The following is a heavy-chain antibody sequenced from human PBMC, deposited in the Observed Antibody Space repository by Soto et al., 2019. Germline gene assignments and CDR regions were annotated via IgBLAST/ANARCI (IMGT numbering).Heavy chain of an antibody. D-gene: IGHD1-26*01. V-gene: IGHV4-31*11. CDR3: AREGGIVGATAADY. J-gene: IGHJ4*02. CDR1: GGSISSGGYS. Sequence: ASETLSLTCAVSGGSISSGGYSWSWIRQHPGKGLEWIGYIYYSGSTYYNPSLKSRVTISVDTSKNQFSLKLSSVTAADTAVYYCAREGGIVGATAADYWGQGTLVTVSS. CDR2: IYYSGST.